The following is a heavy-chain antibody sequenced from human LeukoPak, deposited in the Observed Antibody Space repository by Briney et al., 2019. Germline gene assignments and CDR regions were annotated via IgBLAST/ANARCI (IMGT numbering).Heavy chain of an antibody. Sequence: ASVKVSCKASGYTFTTYDITWVRQAPGQGLEWMGWISAYNDNTNYAQKLQGRVTMTTDTSTSTAYMELRSLRSDDTAVYYCARDTTTTGTTDAFDIWGQGTMVTVSS. J-gene: IGHJ3*02. D-gene: IGHD1-14*01. V-gene: IGHV1-18*01. CDR2: ISAYNDNT. CDR3: ARDTTTTGTTDAFDI. CDR1: GYTFTTYD.